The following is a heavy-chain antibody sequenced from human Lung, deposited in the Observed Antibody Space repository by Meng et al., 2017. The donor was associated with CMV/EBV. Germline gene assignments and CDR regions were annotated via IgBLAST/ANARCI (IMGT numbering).Heavy chain of an antibody. CDR3: ARVDFWTDQYYFDY. CDR1: GFTFSSYW. CDR2: IKQDGSEK. Sequence: ESLKISXAASGFTFSSYWMSWVRQAPGKGLEWVANIKQDGSEKYYVDSVKGRFTISRDNAKYSLYLQMNSLRAEDTAVYYCARVDFWTDQYYFDYWGQGKRVTGSS. D-gene: IGHD3/OR15-3a*01. J-gene: IGHJ4*02. V-gene: IGHV3-7*01.